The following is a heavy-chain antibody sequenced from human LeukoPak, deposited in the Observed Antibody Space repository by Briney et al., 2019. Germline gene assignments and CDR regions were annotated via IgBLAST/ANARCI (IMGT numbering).Heavy chain of an antibody. CDR1: GNTFDGYY. CDR2: INSRSGAT. Sequence: GASVKVSCKASGNTFDGYYFHWVRQAPGQGLEWMGWINSRSGATNYAQKFQGRVTMTRDTSISTAYMDLNRLTSDDTAVYYCATNRDTGGWYDLDHWGQGTLVTVSS. V-gene: IGHV1-2*02. D-gene: IGHD6-19*01. J-gene: IGHJ4*02. CDR3: ATNRDTGGWYDLDH.